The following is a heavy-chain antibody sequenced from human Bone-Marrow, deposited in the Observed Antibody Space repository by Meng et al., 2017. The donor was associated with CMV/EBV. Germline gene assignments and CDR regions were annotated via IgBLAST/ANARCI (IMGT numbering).Heavy chain of an antibody. CDR2: INHSGSA. J-gene: IGHJ6*02. V-gene: IGHV4-34*01. CDR3: ARSLEWLYYYYYGMDV. Sequence: SETLSLTCAVFGGSFSDFYWTWIRQPPGKGLEWLGEINHSGSANYNPSLKSRVTISVDTSKNQFSLKVSSVTAADTAVYYCARSLEWLYYYYYGMDVWGQGTTVTVSS. CDR1: GGSFSDFY. D-gene: IGHD3-3*01.